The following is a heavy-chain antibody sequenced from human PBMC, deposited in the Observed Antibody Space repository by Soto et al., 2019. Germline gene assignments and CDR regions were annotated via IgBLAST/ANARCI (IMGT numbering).Heavy chain of an antibody. V-gene: IGHV1-18*01. CDR1: GYTFTIYG. D-gene: IGHD5-12*01. J-gene: IGHJ4*02. CDR3: ARDQRDIVATFDY. CDR2: ISAYNGNT. Sequence: ASVKVASKASGYTFTIYGIRWVLQSPGQGLEWMGWISAYNGNTNYAQKLQGRVTMTTDTSTSTAYMELRSLRSDDTAVYYCARDQRDIVATFDYWGQGTLVPVSS.